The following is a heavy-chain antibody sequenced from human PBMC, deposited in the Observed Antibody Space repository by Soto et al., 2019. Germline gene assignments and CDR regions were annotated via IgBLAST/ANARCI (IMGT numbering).Heavy chain of an antibody. CDR1: VFTFSRYA. D-gene: IGHD1-26*01. V-gene: IGHV3-30-3*01. CDR2: ISYDGSNK. CDR3: AKDTQPSGTYFFY. Sequence: LXLSCAASVFTFSRYAMHWVRQAPGKGLEWVAVISYDGSNKYYADSVKGRFTISRDNSKNTLYLQMNSLRGDDKAVYYCAKDTQPSGTYFFYWGQGTLVTVYS. J-gene: IGHJ4*02.